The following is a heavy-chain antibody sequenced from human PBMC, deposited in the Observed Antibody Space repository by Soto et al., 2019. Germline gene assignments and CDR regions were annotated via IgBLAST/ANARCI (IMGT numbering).Heavy chain of an antibody. Sequence: QVQLVESGGGMVQPGRSLRLSCAASGFTFSSYGMHWVRQAPGKGLEWVAVISYDGSNKYYADSVKGRFTISRDNSKNTLYLQMNSLRAEDTAVYYCAKELSIAAAGNHFDYWGQGTLVTVSS. V-gene: IGHV3-30*18. D-gene: IGHD6-13*01. J-gene: IGHJ4*02. CDR2: ISYDGSNK. CDR3: AKELSIAAAGNHFDY. CDR1: GFTFSSYG.